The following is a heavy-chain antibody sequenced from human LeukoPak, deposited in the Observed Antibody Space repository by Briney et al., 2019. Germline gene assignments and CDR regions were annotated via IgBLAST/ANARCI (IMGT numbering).Heavy chain of an antibody. Sequence: GGSLRLSCAASGFTFSNHAMSWVRQAPGKGLEWVSIISRFGDGTYYADSVKGRFTISRDNSKNTLYLQMNSLRAEDTAVYYCAKKVVVVAATTNWFDPWGQGTLVTVSS. CDR1: GFTFSNHA. V-gene: IGHV3-23*01. J-gene: IGHJ5*02. D-gene: IGHD2-15*01. CDR2: ISRFGDGT. CDR3: AKKVVVVAATTNWFDP.